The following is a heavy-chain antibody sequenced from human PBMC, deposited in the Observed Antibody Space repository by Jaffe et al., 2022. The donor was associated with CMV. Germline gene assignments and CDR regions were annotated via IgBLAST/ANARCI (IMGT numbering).Heavy chain of an antibody. CDR3: AKDHEAYVFGGWFDP. CDR1: GFTFSSYA. D-gene: IGHD3-10*01. Sequence: EVQLLESGGGLVQPGGSLRLSCAASGFTFSSYAMSWVRQAPGKGLEWVSGISDSGSNTYYADSVKGRFTISRDNSENTLYLEMNSLRVEDTAVYYCAKDHEAYVFGGWFDPWGQGNLVTVSS. CDR2: ISDSGSNT. V-gene: IGHV3-23*01. J-gene: IGHJ5*02.